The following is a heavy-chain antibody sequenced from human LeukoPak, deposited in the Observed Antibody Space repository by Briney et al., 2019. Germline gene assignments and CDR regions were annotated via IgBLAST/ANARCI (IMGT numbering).Heavy chain of an antibody. D-gene: IGHD3-22*01. CDR2: INPNSGGT. CDR1: GYTFTSYY. CDR3: ARDRYDSSVLFPRYFDY. V-gene: IGHV1-2*02. J-gene: IGHJ4*02. Sequence: GASVKVSCKASGYTFTSYYMHWVRQAPGQGLEWMGIINPNSGGTNYAQKFQGRVTMTRDTSIGTAYMELNRLRSEDTAVYYCARDRYDSSVLFPRYFDYWGQGTLVTVSS.